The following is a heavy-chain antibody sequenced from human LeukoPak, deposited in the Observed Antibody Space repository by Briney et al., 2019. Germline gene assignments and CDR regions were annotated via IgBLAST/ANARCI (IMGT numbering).Heavy chain of an antibody. V-gene: IGHV3-53*01. CDR2: IYSGGST. Sequence: GGSLRLSCAASGFTFSSYAMSWVRQAPGKGLEWVSVIYSGGSTYYADSVKGRFTISRDSSKNALFLQMNSLRAADTAVYYCARGGYNYLVYWGQGTLVTVSS. CDR3: ARGGYNYLVY. CDR1: GFTFSSYA. D-gene: IGHD5-24*01. J-gene: IGHJ4*02.